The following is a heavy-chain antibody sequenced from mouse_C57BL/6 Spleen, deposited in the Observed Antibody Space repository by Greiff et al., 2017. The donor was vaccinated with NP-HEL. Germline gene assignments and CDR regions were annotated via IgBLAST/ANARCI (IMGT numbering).Heavy chain of an antibody. CDR3: ARDQEGGNYDYAMDY. V-gene: IGHV5-4*01. D-gene: IGHD2-1*01. CDR1: GFTFSSYA. J-gene: IGHJ4*01. Sequence: EVQRVESGGGLVKPGGSPKLSCAASGFTFSSYAMSWVRQTPEKRLEWVATISDGGSYTYYPDNVKGRFTISRDNAKNNLYLQMSHLKSEDTAMYYCARDQEGGNYDYAMDYWGQGTSVTVSS. CDR2: ISDGGSYT.